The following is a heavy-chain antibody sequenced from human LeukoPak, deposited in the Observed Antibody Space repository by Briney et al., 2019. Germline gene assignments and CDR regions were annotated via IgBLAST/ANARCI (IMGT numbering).Heavy chain of an antibody. Sequence: GESLKISCKGSGYSFTSYWIGWVRQMPGKGLEWMGIIYPGDSDTRYSPSFQGQVTISADKSISTAYLQWSSLKASDTAMYYCARGLSRVVRGVIQYYFDYWGQGTLVTVSS. CDR3: ARGLSRVVRGVIQYYFDY. D-gene: IGHD3-10*01. CDR2: IYPGDSDT. J-gene: IGHJ4*02. V-gene: IGHV5-51*01. CDR1: GYSFTSYW.